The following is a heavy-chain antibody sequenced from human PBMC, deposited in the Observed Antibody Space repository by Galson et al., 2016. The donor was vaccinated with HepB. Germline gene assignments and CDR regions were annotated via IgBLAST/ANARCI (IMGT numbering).Heavy chain of an antibody. CDR2: ISNDGSNT. CDR1: GFRFSYYG. J-gene: IGHJ1*01. Sequence: SLRLSCAASGFRFSYYGMHWVRQAPGKGLEWVAFISNDGSNTYYVESVKGRFTISRDNAKNSLYLQMNSLRGEDTAVYYCARGWRTYYRYFEHWGQGALVSVSS. CDR3: ARGWRTYYRYFEH. D-gene: IGHD1-26*01. V-gene: IGHV3-30*03.